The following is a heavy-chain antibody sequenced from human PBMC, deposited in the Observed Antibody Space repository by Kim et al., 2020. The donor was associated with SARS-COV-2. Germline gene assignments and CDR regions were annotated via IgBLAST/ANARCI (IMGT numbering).Heavy chain of an antibody. CDR1: GYSFTSYW. CDR3: ARLGIAVAVEAFDI. J-gene: IGHJ3*02. D-gene: IGHD6-19*01. CDR2: IDPSDSYT. V-gene: IGHV5-10-1*01. Sequence: GESLKISCKGSGYSFTSYWISWVRQMPGKGLEWMGRIDPSDSYTNYSPSFQGHVTIQADKSISTAYLQWSSRKASDTAMYYCARLGIAVAVEAFDIWGQGTMVTVSS.